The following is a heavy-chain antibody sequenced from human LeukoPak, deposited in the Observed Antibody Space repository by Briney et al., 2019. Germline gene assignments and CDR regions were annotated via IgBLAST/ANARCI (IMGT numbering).Heavy chain of an antibody. CDR2: INHSGST. Sequence: PSQTLSLTCTVSGGSISSGGYYWSWIRQHPGKGLEWIGEINHSGSTNYNPSLKSRVTISVDTSKNQFSLKLSSVTAADTAVYYCARGHPPPDTAYHYYGSGSYYTHSYFDYWGQGTLVTVSS. CDR3: ARGHPPPDTAYHYYGSGSYYTHSYFDY. J-gene: IGHJ4*02. D-gene: IGHD3-10*01. V-gene: IGHV4-31*03. CDR1: GGSISSGGYY.